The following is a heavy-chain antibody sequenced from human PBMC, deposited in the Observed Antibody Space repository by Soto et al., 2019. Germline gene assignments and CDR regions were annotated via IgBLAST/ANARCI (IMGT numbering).Heavy chain of an antibody. D-gene: IGHD6-19*01. CDR3: ARDMYSSDYFVKWFEP. CDR2: ISHDGINK. Sequence: QVRLVESGGGVVQPGRSLRLSCTASGFSFSSYAMYWFRQPPGKGLEWVAVISHDGINKHYADSVKGRVTVSRDNSNHSLDLQLNSLRGDDTAMYYCARDMYSSDYFVKWFEPWGQGTLVTVSS. CDR1: GFSFSSYA. J-gene: IGHJ5*02. V-gene: IGHV3-30-3*01.